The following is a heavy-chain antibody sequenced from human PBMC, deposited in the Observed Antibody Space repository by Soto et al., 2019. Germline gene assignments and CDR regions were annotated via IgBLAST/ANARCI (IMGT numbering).Heavy chain of an antibody. V-gene: IGHV3-33*01. J-gene: IGHJ3*02. D-gene: IGHD5-12*01. CDR1: GFTVSNYG. CDR3: ARGDAWTDEAFDI. CDR2: IWYDGNNK. Sequence: QVQLVESGGGVVQPGGSLRLSCAASGFTVSNYGMHWVRQAPGKGLEWVAVIWYDGNNKSYRDSVKGRFTISRDNSKNTVDPQMSSLRGEDTAVYYCARGDAWTDEAFDIWGQGTMVTVSS.